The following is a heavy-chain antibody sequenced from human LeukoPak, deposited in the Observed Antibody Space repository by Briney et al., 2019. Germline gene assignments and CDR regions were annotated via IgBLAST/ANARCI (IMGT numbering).Heavy chain of an antibody. D-gene: IGHD5-18*01. CDR1: GYTVTGHY. J-gene: IGHJ4*02. Sequence: AAVKVSCKASGYTVTGHYLHWVRQAPGQGLKWMGWINPNSGVTNYAQKFQGRVTMTRDTSINTAYMELHSLTSDDTAIYYCAKDAYSGFSSSYNMDSWGQGTLVAVSS. CDR3: AKDAYSGFSSSYNMDS. V-gene: IGHV1-2*02. CDR2: INPNSGVT.